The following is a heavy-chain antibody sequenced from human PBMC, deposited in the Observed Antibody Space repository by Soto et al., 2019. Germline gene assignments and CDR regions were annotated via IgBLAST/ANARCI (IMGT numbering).Heavy chain of an antibody. CDR1: GFNFGSYG. Sequence: EVQLLESGGGLVQPGGSLRLSCSASGFNFGSYGMSWVRQAPGKGLEWVSGLTASGLNTYYTDSVKGRFTISRDNSRNTVDLQMSGLRVEDTAVFHCAKGLGNAKEGWGQGTTVTVSS. CDR3: AKGLGNAKEG. J-gene: IGHJ6*02. V-gene: IGHV3-23*01. CDR2: LTASGLNT. D-gene: IGHD2-8*01.